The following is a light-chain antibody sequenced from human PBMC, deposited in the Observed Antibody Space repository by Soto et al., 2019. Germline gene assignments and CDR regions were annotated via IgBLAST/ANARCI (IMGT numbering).Light chain of an antibody. CDR2: DAS. J-gene: IGKJ4*01. Sequence: PGERATLSCGASQSISSNSLAWYQQKPGLAPRLLIYDASSRATGIPDRFSGSGSGTDFTLTISRLEPEDFVVYYCQQYGSSLTVGGGTKVEIK. CDR1: QSISSNS. V-gene: IGKV3D-20*01. CDR3: QQYGSSLT.